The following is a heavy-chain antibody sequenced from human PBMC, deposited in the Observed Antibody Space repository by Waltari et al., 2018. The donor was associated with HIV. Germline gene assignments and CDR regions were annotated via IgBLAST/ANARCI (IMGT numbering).Heavy chain of an antibody. V-gene: IGHV1-46*01. CDR1: GYTFTSYY. D-gene: IGHD2-15*01. Sequence: QVQLVQSGAEVKKPGASVKVSCKASGYTFTSYYMHWVRQAPGQGLEWMGIINPSGGSTSYAQKFQGRVTMTRDTSTSTVYMELSSLRSEDTAVYYCARGLHRMGYCSGGSCDSFDYWGQGTLVTVSS. CDR3: ARGLHRMGYCSGGSCDSFDY. J-gene: IGHJ4*02. CDR2: INPSGGST.